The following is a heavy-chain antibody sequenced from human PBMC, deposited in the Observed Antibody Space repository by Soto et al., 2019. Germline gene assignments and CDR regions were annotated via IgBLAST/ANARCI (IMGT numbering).Heavy chain of an antibody. CDR1: GGTFSSYA. J-gene: IGHJ4*02. CDR2: IIPIFGTA. V-gene: IGHV1-69*01. CDR3: ARFPNWTSYYFDY. D-gene: IGHD1-1*01. Sequence: QVQLVQSGAEVKKPGSSVKVSCKASGGTFSSYAISWVRQAPGQGLEWMGGIIPIFGTANYAQKFQVIVTITEDASTSTAYMELSSLRYEDTAVYYCARFPNWTSYYFDYWGQGTLVTVSS.